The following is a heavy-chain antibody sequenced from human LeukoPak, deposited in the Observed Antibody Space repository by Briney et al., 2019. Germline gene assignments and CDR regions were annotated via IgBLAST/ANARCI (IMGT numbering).Heavy chain of an antibody. J-gene: IGHJ4*02. Sequence: GGSLRLSCAASGFTVSSNYMSWVRQAPGKGLEWVSVIYSGGSTYYADSVKGRFTISRDNSKNTLFLQMNRLRPEDAAVYYCAKAPVTTCRGAYCYPFDYWGQGTLVTVSS. V-gene: IGHV3-66*01. D-gene: IGHD2-21*01. CDR3: AKAPVTTCRGAYCYPFDY. CDR1: GFTVSSNY. CDR2: IYSGGST.